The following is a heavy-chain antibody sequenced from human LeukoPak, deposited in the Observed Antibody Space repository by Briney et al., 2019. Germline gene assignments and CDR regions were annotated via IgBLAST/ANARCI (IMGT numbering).Heavy chain of an antibody. CDR2: ISYDGSNK. CDR3: AKDAHDNNPI. J-gene: IGHJ3*02. Sequence: PGGSLRLSCAASGFTFSSYAMHWVRQAPGKGLEWVAVISYDGSNKYYADSVKGRFTISRDNSKDTLYLQMNNLRVEDTAVYYCAKDAHDNNPIWGHGTMVTVSS. V-gene: IGHV3-30-3*01. D-gene: IGHD1-14*01. CDR1: GFTFSSYA.